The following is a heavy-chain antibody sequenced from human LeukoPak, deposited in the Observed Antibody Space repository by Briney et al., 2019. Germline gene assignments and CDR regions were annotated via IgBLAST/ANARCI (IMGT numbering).Heavy chain of an antibody. CDR1: VYTFPSYG. V-gene: IGHV1-8*01. Sequence: SVKVSCKPSVYTFPSYGINWVLQATGHGLESMGWMKPNSGNTGYAQKFHGRVTMTRNTSISTAYMELSSLRSEDTAVYFCARGPPESSSSDYWGQGTLVTVSS. CDR2: MKPNSGNT. D-gene: IGHD6-13*01. J-gene: IGHJ4*02. CDR3: ARGPPESSSSDY.